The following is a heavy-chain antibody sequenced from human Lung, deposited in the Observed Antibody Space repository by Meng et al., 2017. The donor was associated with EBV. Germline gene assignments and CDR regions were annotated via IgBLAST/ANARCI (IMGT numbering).Heavy chain of an antibody. CDR3: VRGLDNWNILVFDY. J-gene: IGHJ4*02. V-gene: IGHV4-34*01. CDR1: GESFGDYY. Sequence: QQWGAGLLEPSETLSLTRVVYGESFGDYYWTWIRQPPGKGLEWIGEIKESEGANYNPSLKSRVSISLDTSRDQFSLTLNSVTAADTAVYYCVRGLDNWNILVFDYWGQGALVTVSS. CDR2: IKESEGA. D-gene: IGHD1/OR15-1a*01.